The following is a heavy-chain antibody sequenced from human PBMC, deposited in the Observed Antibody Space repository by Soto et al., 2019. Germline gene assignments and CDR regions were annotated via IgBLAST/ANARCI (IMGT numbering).Heavy chain of an antibody. D-gene: IGHD2-2*01. J-gene: IGHJ4*02. Sequence: GGSLRLSCAASGFTFSSYAMHWVRQAPGKGLEWVAVISYDGSNKYYADSVKGRFTISRDNSKNTLYLQMNSLRAEETAVYYCARKGVVPAEPFDYWGQGNLVTVSS. CDR1: GFTFSSYA. CDR2: ISYDGSNK. V-gene: IGHV3-30-3*01. CDR3: ARKGVVPAEPFDY.